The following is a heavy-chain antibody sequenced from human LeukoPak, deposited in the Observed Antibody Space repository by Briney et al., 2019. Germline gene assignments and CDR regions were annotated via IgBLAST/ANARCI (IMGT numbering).Heavy chain of an antibody. J-gene: IGHJ4*02. D-gene: IGHD5-18*01. CDR2: IYYSGST. Sequence: SETLSLTCTVSGGSISSSSYYWGWIRQPPGKGLEWIGSIYYSGSTYYNPSLKSRVTISVDTSKNQFSLKLSSVTAADTAVYYCARNRGYSYVGVGPYYFDYWGQGTLVTVSS. CDR1: GGSISSSSYY. CDR3: ARNRGYSYVGVGPYYFDY. V-gene: IGHV4-39*01.